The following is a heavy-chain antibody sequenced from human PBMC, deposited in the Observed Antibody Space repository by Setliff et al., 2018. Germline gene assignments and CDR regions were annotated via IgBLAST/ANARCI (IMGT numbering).Heavy chain of an antibody. J-gene: IGHJ6*03. D-gene: IGHD7-27*01. CDR1: GLTFNSYA. CDR3: AKEGMRYWGSPGYMDV. Sequence: GGSLRLSCAASGLTFNSYAMSWVRQAPGKGLEWVSSVSGSGDNTYYTDSVKGRFTTSRDNSKNTVYLQMNSLRVEDTAIYYCAKEGMRYWGSPGYMDVWGKGTTVTVSS. CDR2: VSGSGDNT. V-gene: IGHV3-23*01.